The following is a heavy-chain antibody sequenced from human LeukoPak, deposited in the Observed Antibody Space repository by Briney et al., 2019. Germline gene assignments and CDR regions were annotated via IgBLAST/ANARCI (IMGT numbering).Heavy chain of an antibody. J-gene: IGHJ6*04. CDR1: GFTFSGYE. Sequence: GGSLRLSCAASGFTFSGYEMNWVRQAPGKGLEWVSYISSSGTTICYADSVEGRFTISRDNAKNSLYLQMNSLRAEDTAVYYCAELGITMIGGVWGKGTTVTISS. CDR3: AELGITMIGGV. CDR2: ISSSGTTI. V-gene: IGHV3-48*03. D-gene: IGHD3-10*02.